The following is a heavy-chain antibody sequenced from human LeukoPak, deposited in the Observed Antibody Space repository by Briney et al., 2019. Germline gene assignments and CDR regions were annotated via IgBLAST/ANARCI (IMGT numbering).Heavy chain of an antibody. D-gene: IGHD3-10*01. CDR1: GDSISSYY. J-gene: IGHJ5*02. CDR2: IYYSGST. V-gene: IGHV4-59*01. Sequence: SETLSVTCTVSGDSISSYYWSWIRQPPGKGLEWIGYIYYSGSTNYNPSLKSRVTISVDTSKNQFSLKLSSVTAADTAVYYCARADYYGSGSYGYNWFDPWGQGTLVTVSS. CDR3: ARADYYGSGSYGYNWFDP.